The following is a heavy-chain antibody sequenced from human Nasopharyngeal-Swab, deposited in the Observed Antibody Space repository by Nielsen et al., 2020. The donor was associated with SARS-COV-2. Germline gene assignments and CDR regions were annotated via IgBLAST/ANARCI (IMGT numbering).Heavy chain of an antibody. CDR1: GGSISSGSYY. Sequence: SQTLSLTCAVSGGSISSGSYYWSWIRQPAGKGLEWIGRIYTSGSTNYNPSLKSRVTISVDTSKNQFSLKLSSVTAADTAVYYCARDGGDYNDSSGYYEWGQGTLVTVSS. V-gene: IGHV4-61*02. D-gene: IGHD3-22*01. J-gene: IGHJ4*02. CDR2: IYTSGST. CDR3: ARDGGDYNDSSGYYE.